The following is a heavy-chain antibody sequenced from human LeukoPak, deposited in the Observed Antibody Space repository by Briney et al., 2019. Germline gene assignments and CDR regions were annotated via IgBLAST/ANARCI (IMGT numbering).Heavy chain of an antibody. J-gene: IGHJ4*02. CDR2: INPNSGGT. V-gene: IGHV1-2*02. CDR3: ARGSGSYYSGPPYYFDY. D-gene: IGHD1-26*01. CDR1: GYTFTGYY. Sequence: ASVKVSCKASGYTFTGYYMHWVRQAPGQGLEWMGWINPNSGGTNYAQKFQGRVTMTRDTSISTAYMELSRLRSDDTAVYYCARGSGSYYSGPPYYFDYWGQGTLVTVSS.